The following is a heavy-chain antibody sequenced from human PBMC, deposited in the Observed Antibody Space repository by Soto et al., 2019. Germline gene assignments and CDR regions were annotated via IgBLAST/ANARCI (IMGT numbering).Heavy chain of an antibody. CDR2: ISGYNSIT. CDR3: ARAFGSTDY. V-gene: IGHV1-18*01. J-gene: IGHJ4*02. Sequence: QVQLVQSGAEVKKPGASVQVSCEASGYTFSSYGISWVRQAPGQGFEWMGWISGYNSITRYAQKFQGRVTMTTDTSPSTDYMDLRSLRSDDTAVYYCARAFGSTDYWGQGTLVTVSS. D-gene: IGHD6-13*01. CDR1: GYTFSSYG.